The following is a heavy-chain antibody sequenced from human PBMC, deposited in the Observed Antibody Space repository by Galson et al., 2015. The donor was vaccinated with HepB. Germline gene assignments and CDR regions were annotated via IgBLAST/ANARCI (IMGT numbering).Heavy chain of an antibody. V-gene: IGHV7-4-1*02. CDR1: GYTFTSYA. Sequence: SCKASGYTFTSYAMNWVRQAPGQGLEWMGWINTNTGNPTYAQGFTGRFVFSLDTSVSTAYLQISSLKAEDTAVYYCARDSIVLLWFGYTPGAFDIWGQGTMVTVSS. J-gene: IGHJ3*02. CDR3: ARDSIVLLWFGYTPGAFDI. CDR2: INTNTGNP. D-gene: IGHD3-10*01.